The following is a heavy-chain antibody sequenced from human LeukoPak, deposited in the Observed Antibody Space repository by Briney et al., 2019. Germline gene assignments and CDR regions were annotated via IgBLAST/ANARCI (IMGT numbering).Heavy chain of an antibody. J-gene: IGHJ3*02. CDR3: ARASSDMYDFEI. CDR1: GGSFSSYS. Sequence: SVKVSCKASGGSFSSYSINWVRQAPGQGLEWMGRIIPIFGATKYAHNFQGTVTITTDESTSTVYMELSSLRSEDTALYYCARASSDMYDFEIWGQGTMVTVSS. CDR2: IIPIFGAT. D-gene: IGHD3-10*01. V-gene: IGHV1-69*05.